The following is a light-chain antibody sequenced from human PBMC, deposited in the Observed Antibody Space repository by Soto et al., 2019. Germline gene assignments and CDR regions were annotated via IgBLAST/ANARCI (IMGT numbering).Light chain of an antibody. CDR1: QSVSRK. V-gene: IGKV3-11*01. J-gene: IGKJ4*01. CDR2: DAS. Sequence: EIVLTQPPATLSLSPGERATLSCRVSQSVSRKLAWYQQKPGQAPRLLIYDASNRATGIPARFSGSGSGTDFTLTISSLEPDDFAVYYCQQRINWPLTFGGGTKVEIK. CDR3: QQRINWPLT.